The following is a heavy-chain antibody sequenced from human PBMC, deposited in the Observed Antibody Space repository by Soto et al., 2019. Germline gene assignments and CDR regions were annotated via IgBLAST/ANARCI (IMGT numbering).Heavy chain of an antibody. CDR3: ARHVESTAATDS. V-gene: IGHV4-31*03. CDR2: LYHRGTT. Sequence: QVPLQESGPGLVTPSQTLSLTCTVSGGSIKTTGYYWNWLRQRPGKGLEWIGNLYHRGTTYYHPSLRSRVSLSVDTSNNQFSLGLTSVTAADTAVYFCARHVESTAATDSWGQGTLVTVSS. D-gene: IGHD4-17*01. CDR1: GGSIKTTGYY. J-gene: IGHJ1*01.